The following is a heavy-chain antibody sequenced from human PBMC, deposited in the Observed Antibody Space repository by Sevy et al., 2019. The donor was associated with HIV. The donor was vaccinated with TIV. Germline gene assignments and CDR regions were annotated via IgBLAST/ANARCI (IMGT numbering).Heavy chain of an antibody. CDR1: GGSISSYY. D-gene: IGHD2-21*01. V-gene: IGHV4-59*01. CDR3: ARASAYCGGDCYSRWFDP. Sequence: SETLSLTCTVSGGSISSYYWSWIRQPPGKGLEWIGYIYYSGSTNYNPSLKSRVTISVDTSKNQFSLKLSSVTAADTAVYYCARASAYCGGDCYSRWFDPWGQGTLVTVSS. CDR2: IYYSGST. J-gene: IGHJ5*02.